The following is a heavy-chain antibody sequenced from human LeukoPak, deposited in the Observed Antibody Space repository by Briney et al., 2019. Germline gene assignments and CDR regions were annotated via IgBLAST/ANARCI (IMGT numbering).Heavy chain of an antibody. Sequence: SQTLSLTCAVYSGSLSGYYGSWVRQSPGKGLEWIGEINHRGSTNYNPSLKSRVTISVDTAKNQFSLKLSSVTAADTAVYYCARRVTIYYYMDVGGKGTTVTVSS. CDR1: SGSLSGYY. D-gene: IGHD5-18*01. J-gene: IGHJ6*03. CDR3: ARRVTIYYYMDV. CDR2: INHRGST. V-gene: IGHV4-34*01.